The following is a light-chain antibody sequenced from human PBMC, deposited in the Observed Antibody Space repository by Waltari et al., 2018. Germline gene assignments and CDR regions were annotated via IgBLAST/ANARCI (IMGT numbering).Light chain of an antibody. J-gene: IGLJ2*01. CDR1: SSYVGGYNY. CDR3: SSYAGSNDPVV. Sequence: QSALTQPPSASGSPGQSVAISCTGTSSYVGGYNYVSWYQQHPGKAPKLIIYEVSKRPSGVPDRFSGSKSGNTASLTVSGLQADDEADFYCSSYAGSNDPVVFGGGTKLTVL. CDR2: EVS. V-gene: IGLV2-8*01.